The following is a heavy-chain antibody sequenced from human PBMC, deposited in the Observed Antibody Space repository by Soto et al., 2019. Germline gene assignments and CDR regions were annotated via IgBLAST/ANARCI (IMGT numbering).Heavy chain of an antibody. V-gene: IGHV1-69*12. Sequence: QVQLVQSGTEVKKPGSSVKVSCTASGASFSNYAISWVRQAPGQGLEWMGGIIPLFGTADYAQNFQGRVAITADESTRTAYMELNSLTSEDTAVYNCVAIRLGELSSIDYWGQGTLVTVTS. CDR1: GASFSNYA. J-gene: IGHJ4*02. D-gene: IGHD3-16*02. CDR3: VAIRLGELSSIDY. CDR2: IIPLFGTA.